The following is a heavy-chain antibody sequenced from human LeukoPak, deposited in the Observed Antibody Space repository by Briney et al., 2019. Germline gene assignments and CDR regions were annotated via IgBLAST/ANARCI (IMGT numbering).Heavy chain of an antibody. CDR2: ISSSSSYI. Sequence: GGSLRLSCAASGFTFSSYGMNWVRQAPGKGLEWVSSISSSSSYIYYADSVKGRFTISRDNSKNMLYLQMNSLRAEDTAVYYCARGEYNGNDLHFWGRGTLVTVSS. CDR1: GFTFSSYG. J-gene: IGHJ4*02. V-gene: IGHV3-21*01. D-gene: IGHD1-20*01. CDR3: ARGEYNGNDLHF.